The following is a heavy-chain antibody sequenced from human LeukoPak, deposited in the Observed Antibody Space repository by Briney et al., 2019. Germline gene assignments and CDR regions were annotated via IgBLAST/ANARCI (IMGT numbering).Heavy chain of an antibody. V-gene: IGHV1-18*01. D-gene: IGHD4-17*01. J-gene: IGHJ5*02. Sequence: ASVKVSCKASGYTFTSYGISWVRQAPGQGLEWLGWISGYRGNTKYAQNFQGRVTLTADTSTNTAYMELRNLRSGDTAVCYCARDLMTTVATSWFDPWGQGTLVTVSS. CDR2: ISGYRGNT. CDR1: GYTFTSYG. CDR3: ARDLMTTVATSWFDP.